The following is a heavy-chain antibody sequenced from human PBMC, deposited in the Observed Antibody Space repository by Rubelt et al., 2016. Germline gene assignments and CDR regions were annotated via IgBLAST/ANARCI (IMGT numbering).Heavy chain of an antibody. Sequence: QVQLQESGPGLVKPSETLSLTCTVSGGSISNDYWNWIRQPPGKGLEWIGYVYYRGSTNYNPSLKSRVTISVNTSKNQFSLGRRSVAAADTAVYYGVTYGSGSYHWVDPWGQGTLVTVSS. J-gene: IGHJ5*02. CDR1: GGSISNDY. D-gene: IGHD3-10*01. V-gene: IGHV4-59*08. CDR2: VYYRGST. CDR3: VTYGSGSYHWVDP.